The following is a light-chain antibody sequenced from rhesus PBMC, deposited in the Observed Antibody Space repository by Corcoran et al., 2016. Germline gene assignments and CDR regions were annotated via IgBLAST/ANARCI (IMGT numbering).Light chain of an antibody. V-gene: IGLV2-13*03. CDR2: EVN. J-gene: IGLJ1*01. CDR3: SSYVSRGTFYI. Sequence: QAAPTQSPSVSGSPGQSVTISCTGSSSDIGGHNRVSWYQQLPGKAPKLMIYEVNKRPSGVSDRFSGSKSGNTASLTISGLQAEDEADYYCSSYVSRGTFYIFGGGTRLTVL. CDR1: SSDIGGHNR.